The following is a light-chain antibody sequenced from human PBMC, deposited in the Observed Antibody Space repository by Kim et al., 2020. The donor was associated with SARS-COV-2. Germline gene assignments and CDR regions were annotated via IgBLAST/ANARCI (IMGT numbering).Light chain of an antibody. CDR1: KLGEKY. CDR2: QDN. CDR3: QTWDSTTVI. V-gene: IGLV3-1*01. Sequence: LSPGQTARITCSGDKLGEKYTSWYQHKSGLSPVVVIYQDNKRPSGMTERFSGSSSGNTATLTISGTQPMDEADYYCQTWDSTTVIFGGGTQLTVL. J-gene: IGLJ2*01.